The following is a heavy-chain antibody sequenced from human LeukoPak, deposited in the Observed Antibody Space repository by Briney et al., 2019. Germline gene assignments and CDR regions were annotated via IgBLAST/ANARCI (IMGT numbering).Heavy chain of an antibody. CDR2: INRSGST. Sequence: SETLSLTCAVYGGSFSGYYWSWIRQPPGKGLEWIGEINRSGSTNYNPSLKSRVTISVDTSKNQFSLKLSSVTAADTAVYYCARLSDFWSGFDYWGQGTLVTVSS. V-gene: IGHV4-34*01. CDR1: GGSFSGYY. D-gene: IGHD3-3*01. CDR3: ARLSDFWSGFDY. J-gene: IGHJ4*02.